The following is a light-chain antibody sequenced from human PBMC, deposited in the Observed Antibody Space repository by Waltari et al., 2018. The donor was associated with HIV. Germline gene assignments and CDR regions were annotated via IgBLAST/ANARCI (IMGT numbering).Light chain of an antibody. CDR3: CSYAGSYSYV. J-gene: IGLJ1*01. CDR1: SRDVGVYFF. Sequence: QSALTQPRSLSGSPGQSVTISCTGSSRDVGVYFFVSWYQQYPGKAPKLIIFNVSKAPSGVPDRFSGSKSGNTASLTISGLQAEDEADYHCCSYAGSYSYVFGTGTQVTVL. CDR2: NVS. V-gene: IGLV2-11*01.